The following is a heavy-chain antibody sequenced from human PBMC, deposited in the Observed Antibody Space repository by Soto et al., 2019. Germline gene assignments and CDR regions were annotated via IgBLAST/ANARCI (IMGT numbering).Heavy chain of an antibody. CDR2: ISYDGSNK. V-gene: IGHV3-30-3*01. CDR3: AREGYYDYVWGSPHFDY. CDR1: GFTFSSYA. D-gene: IGHD3-16*01. J-gene: IGHJ4*02. Sequence: GGSLRLSCAASGFTFSSYAMHWVRQAPGKGLEWVAVISYDGSNKYYADSVKGRFTISRDNSENTLYLQMNSLRAEDTAVYYCAREGYYDYVWGSPHFDYWGQGTLVTVSS.